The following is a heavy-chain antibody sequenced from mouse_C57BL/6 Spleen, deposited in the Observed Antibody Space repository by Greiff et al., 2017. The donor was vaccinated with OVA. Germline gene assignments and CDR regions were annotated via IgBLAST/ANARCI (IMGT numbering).Heavy chain of an antibody. CDR3: ARSDGYYLYFDY. J-gene: IGHJ2*01. D-gene: IGHD2-3*01. CDR1: GYTFTSYG. CDR2: IYPRSGTT. V-gene: IGHV1-81*01. Sequence: QVQLQQSGAELARPGASVKLSCKASGYTFTSYGISWVKQRTGQGLEWIGEIYPRSGTTYYNEKFKGKATLTADKSSSTAYMELRSLTSEDSAVYFCARSDGYYLYFDYWGQGTTLTVSS.